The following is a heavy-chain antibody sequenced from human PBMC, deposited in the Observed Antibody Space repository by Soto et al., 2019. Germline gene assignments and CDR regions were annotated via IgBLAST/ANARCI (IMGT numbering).Heavy chain of an antibody. CDR3: ARDWGREQQGGFGISYYYGMDV. J-gene: IGHJ6*02. Sequence: QVQLQESGPGLVKPSQTLSLTCTVSGGSISSGGYYWSWIRQHPGKGLEWIGYIYYSGSTYYNPSLKSRVTISVDTSKNQFSLKLSSVTAADTAVYYCARDWGREQQGGFGISYYYGMDVWGQGTTVTVSS. CDR2: IYYSGST. D-gene: IGHD6-13*01. V-gene: IGHV4-31*03. CDR1: GGSISSGGYY.